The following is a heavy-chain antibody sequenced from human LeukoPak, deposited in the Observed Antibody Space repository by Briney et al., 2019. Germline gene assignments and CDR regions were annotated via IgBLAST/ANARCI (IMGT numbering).Heavy chain of an antibody. CDR1: GYTFTSYA. CDR3: ARVGYTSGWTHRIYYCYIDV. CDR2: INPNSGGT. V-gene: IGHV1-2*02. D-gene: IGHD6-19*01. Sequence: ASVKVSCKASGYTFTSYAMNWVRQAPGQGLEWMGWINPNSGGTNYAQKFQGRVTMTRDTSISTAYMELSRLRSDDTAVYYCARVGYTSGWTHRIYYCYIDVWGKGTTVTISS. J-gene: IGHJ6*03.